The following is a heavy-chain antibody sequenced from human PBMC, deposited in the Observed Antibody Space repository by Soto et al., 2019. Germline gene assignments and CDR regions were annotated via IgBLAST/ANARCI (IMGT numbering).Heavy chain of an antibody. CDR2: IYHNGSP. V-gene: IGHV4-30-2*01. Sequence: GGCRSFIKKQPGKGVEWIGYIYHNGSPYYNPSLKSRVTISVDRSKNQFSPKLSSVTAADTAVYYCARDPSVVAVAGTFRYYYYYGMDVWGQGTTVTVSS. J-gene: IGHJ6*02. CDR1: GGC. CDR3: ARDPSVVAVAGTFRYYYYYGMDV. D-gene: IGHD6-19*01.